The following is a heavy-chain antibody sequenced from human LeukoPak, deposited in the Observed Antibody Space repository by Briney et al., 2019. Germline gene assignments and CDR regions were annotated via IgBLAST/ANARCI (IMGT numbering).Heavy chain of an antibody. J-gene: IGHJ4*02. CDR1: GFTFDDYA. V-gene: IGHV3-9*01. Sequence: GGSLRLSCAASGFTFDDYAMHWVRQAAGRGLEWVSGISWNSVSIGYVDSVKGRFTISRDNAKNSLYLQMNSLRAEDTALYFCTTGPTGRGYLDYWGQGVPVTVSA. D-gene: IGHD3-3*01. CDR3: TTGPTGRGYLDY. CDR2: ISWNSVSI.